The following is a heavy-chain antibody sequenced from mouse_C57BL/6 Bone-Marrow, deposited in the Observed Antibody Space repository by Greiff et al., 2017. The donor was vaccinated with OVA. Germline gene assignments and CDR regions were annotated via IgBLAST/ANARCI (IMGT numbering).Heavy chain of an antibody. CDR1: GYTFTNYY. CDR3: ARFNYRFAY. CDR2: IDPYDGGT. V-gene: IGHV1-19*01. J-gene: IGHJ3*01. Sequence: VQLQQPGPVLVKPGASVKMSCKASGYTFTNYYMNWVKQSHGQGLEWIGDIDPYDGGTNYNQKFKGKATLTVDNSSSTAYMELNSLTSEDSAVYYCARFNYRFAYWGQGTLVTVSA. D-gene: IGHD2-1*01.